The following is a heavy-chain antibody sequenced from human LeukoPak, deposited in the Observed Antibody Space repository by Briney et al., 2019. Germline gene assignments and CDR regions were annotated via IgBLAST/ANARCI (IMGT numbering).Heavy chain of an antibody. CDR3: ARGLTYLWFGELEFDY. V-gene: IGHV1-69*13. D-gene: IGHD3-10*01. CDR2: IILIFDTA. Sequence: SVKVSCKASGGNFSNYAISWVRQAPGQGPEWMGGIILIFDTADYAQKFQGRVTITADESTSTAYMELSSLRSEDTAVYYCARGLTYLWFGELEFDYWGQGTLVTVSS. CDR1: GGNFSNYA. J-gene: IGHJ4*02.